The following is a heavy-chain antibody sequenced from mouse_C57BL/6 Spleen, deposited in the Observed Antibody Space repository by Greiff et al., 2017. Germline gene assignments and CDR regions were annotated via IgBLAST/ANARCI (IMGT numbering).Heavy chain of an antibody. V-gene: IGHV3-6*01. CDR2: ISYDGSN. CDR1: GYSITSGYY. J-gene: IGHJ2*01. D-gene: IGHD1-1*01. Sequence: EVKLMESGPGLVKPSQSLSLTCSVTGYSITSGYYWNWIRQFPGNKLEWMGYISYDGSNNYNPSLKNRISITRDTSKNQFFLKLNSVTTEDTATYYCARPFTSGSSYALGYWGQGTTLTVSS. CDR3: ARPFTSGSSYALGY.